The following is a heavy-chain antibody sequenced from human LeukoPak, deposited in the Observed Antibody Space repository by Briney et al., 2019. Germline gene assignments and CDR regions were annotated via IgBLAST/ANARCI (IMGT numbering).Heavy chain of an antibody. CDR1: GFTVSSNY. Sequence: GGSLRLSCAASGFTVSSNYMSWVRQAPGKGLEWVANIKQDGSEKYYVDSVKGRSTISRDNAKNSLYLQMNSLRAEDTAVYYCARGRLYGDYTLGPPSFDYWGQGTLVTVSS. J-gene: IGHJ4*02. CDR2: IKQDGSEK. CDR3: ARGRLYGDYTLGPPSFDY. V-gene: IGHV3-7*01. D-gene: IGHD4-17*01.